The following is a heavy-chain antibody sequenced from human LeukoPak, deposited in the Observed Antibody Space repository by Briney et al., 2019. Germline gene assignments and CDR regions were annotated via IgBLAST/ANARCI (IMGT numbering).Heavy chain of an antibody. CDR3: ARLSTVVTFDY. J-gene: IGHJ4*02. CDR2: IKEDGSVN. CDR1: GFTFSTYW. V-gene: IGHV3-7*01. Sequence: PGGSLRLSCAASGFTFSTYWMSWVRQAPGKGLEWVANIKEDGSVNAYVDSVKGRFTISRDNAKNSLDPQMHSLRVEDAAVYYCARLSTVVTFDYWGQGTLVTVSS. D-gene: IGHD4-23*01.